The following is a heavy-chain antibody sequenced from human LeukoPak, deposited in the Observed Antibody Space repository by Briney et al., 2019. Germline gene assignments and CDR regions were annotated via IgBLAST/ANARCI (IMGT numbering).Heavy chain of an antibody. CDR2: INHSGST. CDR1: GGSFSGYY. Sequence: PSETLSLTCAVYGGSFSGYYWSWLRQPPGKGLEWIGEINHSGSTNYNPSLKSRVTISVDTSKNQFSLKLSSVTAADTAVYYCADYSSSPGSGIWGQGTMVTVSS. CDR3: ADYSSSPGSGI. J-gene: IGHJ3*02. V-gene: IGHV4-34*01. D-gene: IGHD6-6*01.